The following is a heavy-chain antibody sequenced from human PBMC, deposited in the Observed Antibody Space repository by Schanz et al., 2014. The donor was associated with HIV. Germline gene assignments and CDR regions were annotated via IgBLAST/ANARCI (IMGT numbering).Heavy chain of an antibody. CDR3: AKDEYYYGSGSYIYFYYGMDV. J-gene: IGHJ6*02. D-gene: IGHD3-10*01. CDR2: IWYDGSNK. V-gene: IGHV3-33*06. CDR1: GFTFSSYG. Sequence: QVQLVESGGGVVQPGRSLRLSCAASGFTFSSYGMHWVRQAPGKGLEWVAVIWYDGSNKYYADSVKGRFTISRDNSKNTLYLQMNSLRAEDTAVYYCAKDEYYYGSGSYIYFYYGMDVWGQGTTVTVSS.